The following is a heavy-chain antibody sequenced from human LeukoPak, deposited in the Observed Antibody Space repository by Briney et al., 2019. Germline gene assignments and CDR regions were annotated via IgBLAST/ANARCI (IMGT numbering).Heavy chain of an antibody. Sequence: SETLSLTCTVSGGSISSSSYYWGWIRQPPGKGLEWIGSIYYSGSTYYNPSLRSRVTISVDTSKNQFSLKLSSVTAADTAVYYCARQKSRTRGRFDYWGQGTLVTVSS. J-gene: IGHJ4*02. CDR2: IYYSGST. CDR1: GGSISSSSYY. D-gene: IGHD2-2*01. CDR3: ARQKSRTRGRFDY. V-gene: IGHV4-39*01.